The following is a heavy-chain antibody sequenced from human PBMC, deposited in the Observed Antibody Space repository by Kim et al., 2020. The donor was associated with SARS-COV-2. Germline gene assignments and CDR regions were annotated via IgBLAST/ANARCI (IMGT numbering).Heavy chain of an antibody. CDR2: IIPIFGTA. J-gene: IGHJ4*02. CDR3: ARVPTGDNGSGSDGDY. CDR1: GGTFSSYA. Sequence: SVKVSCKASGGTFSSYAISWVRQAPGQGLEWMGGIIPIFGTANYAQKFQGRVTITADESTSTAYMELSSLRSEDTAVYYCARVPTGDNGSGSDGDYWGQGTLVTVSS. V-gene: IGHV1-69*13. D-gene: IGHD3-22*01.